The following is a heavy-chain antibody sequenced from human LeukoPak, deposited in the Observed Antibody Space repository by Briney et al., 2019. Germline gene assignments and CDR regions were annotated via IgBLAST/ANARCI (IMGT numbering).Heavy chain of an antibody. D-gene: IGHD2-15*01. CDR1: GYTFTSYG. CDR2: INPNTGGT. CDR3: ARGELGYCVD. Sequence: ASVKVSCKASGYTFTSYGISWVRQAPGQGLEWMGWINPNTGGTNYAQNFQGRVTMTRDTSISTGYMELSRLRSDDTALYYCARGELGYCVDWGQGTLVTVSS. J-gene: IGHJ4*02. V-gene: IGHV1-2*02.